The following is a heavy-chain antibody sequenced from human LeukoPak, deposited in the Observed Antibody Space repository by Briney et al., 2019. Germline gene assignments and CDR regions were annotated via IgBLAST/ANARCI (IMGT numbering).Heavy chain of an antibody. J-gene: IGHJ4*02. V-gene: IGHV3-7*01. CDR2: IKQDGSEA. D-gene: IGHD3-10*01. CDR1: GFTFSSYW. Sequence: PGGSLRLSCAASGFTFSSYWMNWVRQAPGKGLEWVARIKQDGSEAKYVDSVKGGFTISRDNAKKSLYLQMNSLRAEDTAVYYCATEDAGEFFFDYWGQGTLVTVSS. CDR3: ATEDAGEFFFDY.